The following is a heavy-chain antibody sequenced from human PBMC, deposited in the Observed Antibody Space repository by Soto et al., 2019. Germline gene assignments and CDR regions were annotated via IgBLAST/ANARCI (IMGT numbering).Heavy chain of an antibody. V-gene: IGHV1-69*01. J-gene: IGHJ5*02. CDR1: GDTFGRFT. D-gene: IGHD4-4*01. CDR2: IKPISDIT. Sequence: VKVSCKASGDTFGRFTINWVRQAPGQGLEWMGGIKPISDITNYAQRFQGRVTFTADASTSTVYLELSSLRSEDTAMYYCARDPSTINKLIGVWFDPWGQGTLVTVSS. CDR3: ARDPSTINKLIGVWFDP.